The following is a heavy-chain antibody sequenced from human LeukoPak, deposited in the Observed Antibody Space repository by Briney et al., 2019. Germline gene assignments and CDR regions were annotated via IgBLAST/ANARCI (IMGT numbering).Heavy chain of an antibody. V-gene: IGHV1-2*02. Sequence: ASVKVSCKASGYTFTGYYMHWVRQAPGQGLEWMGWINPNSGGTNYAQKLQGRVTMTTDTSTSTAYMELRSLRSDDTAVYYCARERGPELPHGYGVDYWGQGTLVTVSS. D-gene: IGHD1-26*01. CDR2: INPNSGGT. CDR1: GYTFTGYY. CDR3: ARERGPELPHGYGVDY. J-gene: IGHJ4*02.